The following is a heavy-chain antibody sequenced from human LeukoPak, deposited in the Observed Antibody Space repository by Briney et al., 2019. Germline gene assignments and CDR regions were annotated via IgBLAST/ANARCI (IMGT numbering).Heavy chain of an antibody. D-gene: IGHD4-17*01. CDR2: IYNRGT. Sequence: PSETLSLTCTVSGGSISDYYWSWIRQPPGKKLEWIGYIYNRGTDYNPSLKSRVTISVDTSKNQFSLKLSSVTAADTAVYYCARHSYGDYPWGQGTLVTVSS. V-gene: IGHV4-59*08. CDR3: ARHSYGDYP. J-gene: IGHJ5*02. CDR1: GGSISDYY.